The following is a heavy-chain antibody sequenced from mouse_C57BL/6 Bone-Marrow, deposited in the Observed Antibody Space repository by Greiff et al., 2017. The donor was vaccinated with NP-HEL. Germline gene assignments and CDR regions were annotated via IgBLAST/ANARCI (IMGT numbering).Heavy chain of an antibody. CDR2: IYPGNGDT. V-gene: IGHV1-12*01. CDR1: GYTFSSYN. D-gene: IGHD1-1*01. J-gene: IGHJ2*01. CDR3: ARGGITLDY. Sequence: QVQLQQSGAELVRPGASVKMSCKASGYTFSSYNMHWVKQTPRQGLAWIGAIYPGNGDTSYNQKFKGKVTLTVDKSTSTAYMQRSSLTSEDSAVYCCARGGITLDYWGQDTTLTVSS.